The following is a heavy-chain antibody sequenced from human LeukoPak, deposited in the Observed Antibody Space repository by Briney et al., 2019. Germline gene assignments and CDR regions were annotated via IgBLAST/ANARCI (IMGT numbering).Heavy chain of an antibody. CDR3: ASGPITIFGAFDY. V-gene: IGHV3-53*04. J-gene: IGHJ4*02. CDR1: GFTVSSNY. D-gene: IGHD3-3*01. Sequence: QPGGSLRLSCAASGFTVSSNYMTSVRQAPGKGLEWVSVIYSGGSTYYADSVKGRFTISRHDSKNTLDLQMNSLRAEDTAVYYCASGPITIFGAFDYWGQGTLVTVSS. CDR2: IYSGGST.